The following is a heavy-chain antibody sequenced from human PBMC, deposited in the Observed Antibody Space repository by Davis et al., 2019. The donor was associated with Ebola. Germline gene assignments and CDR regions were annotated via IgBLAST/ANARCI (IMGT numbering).Heavy chain of an antibody. V-gene: IGHV4-34*01. Sequence: ESLKISCAASGFTFSSYWMSWIRQPPGKGLEWIGEINHSGSTNYNPSLKSRVTISVDTSKNQFSLKLSSVTAADTAVYYCARGLGYFDWGRYWGQGTMVTVSS. CDR3: ARGLGYFDWGRY. CDR1: GFTFSSYW. J-gene: IGHJ3*01. D-gene: IGHD3-9*01. CDR2: INHSGST.